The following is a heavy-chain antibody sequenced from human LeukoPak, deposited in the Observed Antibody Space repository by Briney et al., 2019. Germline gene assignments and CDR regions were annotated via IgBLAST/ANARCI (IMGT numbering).Heavy chain of an antibody. D-gene: IGHD2-15*01. CDR1: GASISNYY. CDR2: IYYTGST. V-gene: IGHV4-59*12. Sequence: SETLSLTCSVSGASISNYYWNWIRQPPGKALEWIGYIYYTGSTNYNPSLKSRVTISLDTSKNQFSLKLSSVTAADTAVYYCARVLLGYYYYMDVWGKGTTVTVSS. CDR3: ARVLLGYYYYMDV. J-gene: IGHJ6*03.